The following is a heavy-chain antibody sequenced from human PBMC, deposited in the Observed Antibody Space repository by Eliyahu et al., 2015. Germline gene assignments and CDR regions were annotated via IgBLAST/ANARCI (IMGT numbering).Heavy chain of an antibody. CDR1: GYSFTSYW. V-gene: IGHV5-51*01. CDR3: ARASEGFRLRYYYGSGSYYKGYFDY. CDR2: IYPGDXDT. Sequence: EVQLVQSGAEVKKPGESLKISCKGSGYSFTSYWIGRVXQRPGKGLEWMGIIYPGDXDTRYSPSFQGQVTISADKSISTAYLQWSSLKASDTAMYYCARASEGFRLRYYYGSGSYYKGYFDYWGQGTLVTVSS. D-gene: IGHD3-10*01. J-gene: IGHJ4*02.